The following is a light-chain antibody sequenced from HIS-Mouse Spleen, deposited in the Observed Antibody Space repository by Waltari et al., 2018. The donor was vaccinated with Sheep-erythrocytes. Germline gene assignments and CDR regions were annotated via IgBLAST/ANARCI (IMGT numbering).Light chain of an antibody. Sequence: QSALTQPPSASGSPGQSVTIPCTGTSSDVGGYNDASWYQQHPGKAPKLMIYEVSKRPSGVPDRFSGFKSGNTASLTVSGLQAEDEADYYCSSYAGSNNWVFGGGTKLTVL. CDR2: EVS. CDR1: SSDVGGYND. CDR3: SSYAGSNNWV. V-gene: IGLV2-8*01. J-gene: IGLJ3*02.